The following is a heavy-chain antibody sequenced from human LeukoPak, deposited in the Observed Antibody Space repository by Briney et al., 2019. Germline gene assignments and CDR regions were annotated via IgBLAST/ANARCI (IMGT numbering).Heavy chain of an antibody. CDR1: GFTFSSYG. D-gene: IGHD4-17*01. CDR3: ARKHDYGDYGGSIDY. Sequence: GGSLRLCCAASGFTFSSYGMHWVRQAPGKGLEWVAVIWYDGSNKYYADSVKGRFTISRDNSKNTLYLQMNSLRAEDTAVYYCARKHDYGDYGGSIDYWGQGTLVTVSS. J-gene: IGHJ4*02. CDR2: IWYDGSNK. V-gene: IGHV3-33*01.